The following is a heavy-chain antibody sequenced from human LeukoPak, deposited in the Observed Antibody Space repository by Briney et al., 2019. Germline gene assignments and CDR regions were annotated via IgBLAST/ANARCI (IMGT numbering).Heavy chain of an antibody. CDR2: IIPIFGTA. CDR1: GGTFSSYA. Sequence: ASVKVSCKASGGTFSSYAISWVRQAPGQGLEWMGGIIPIFGTANYAQKFQGRVTITADESTSTAYMELGSLRSEDTAVYYCARDVASMVSYYYYGMDVWGQGTTVTVSS. J-gene: IGHJ6*02. V-gene: IGHV1-69*13. CDR3: ARDVASMVSYYYYGMDV. D-gene: IGHD3-10*01.